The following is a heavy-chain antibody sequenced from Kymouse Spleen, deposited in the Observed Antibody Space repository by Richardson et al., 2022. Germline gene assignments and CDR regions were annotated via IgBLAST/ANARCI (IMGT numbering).Heavy chain of an antibody. J-gene: IGHJ6*02. V-gene: IGHV4-39*01. CDR1: GGSISSSSYY. D-gene: IGHD4-17*01,IGHD4-23*01. CDR3: ARHPLYGDYYYYGMDV. CDR2: IYYSGST. Sequence: QLQLQESGPGLVKPSETLSLTCTVSGGSISSSSYYWGWIRQPPGKGLEWIGSIYYSGSTYYNPSLKSRVTISVDTSKNQFSLKLSSVTAADTAVYYCARHPLYGDYYYYGMDVWGQGTTVTVSS.